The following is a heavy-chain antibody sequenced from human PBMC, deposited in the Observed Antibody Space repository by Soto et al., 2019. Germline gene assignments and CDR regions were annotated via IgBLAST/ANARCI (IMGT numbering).Heavy chain of an antibody. D-gene: IGHD3-3*01. V-gene: IGHV3-30*18. CDR1: GFTFSSYG. CDR2: ISYDGSNK. CDR3: AKGRYYDFWSGTANFDY. J-gene: IGHJ4*02. Sequence: QVQLVESGGGVVQPGRSLRLSCAASGFTFSSYGMHWVRQAPGKGLEWVAVISYDGSNKYYADSVKGRFTISRDNSKNTLYLRMNSLRAEDTAVYYCAKGRYYDFWSGTANFDYWGQGTLVTVSS.